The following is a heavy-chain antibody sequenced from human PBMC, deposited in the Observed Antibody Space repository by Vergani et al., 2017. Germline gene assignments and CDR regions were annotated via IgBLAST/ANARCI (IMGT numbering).Heavy chain of an antibody. V-gene: IGHV3-23*01. CDR2: ISDSGGST. J-gene: IGHJ4*02. Sequence: EVQLLESGGGLVQPGGSLRLSCAASGFTFSSYPMSWVRQAPGKGLECVSAISDSGGSTYYADFVKGRFTISRDNSKNTLYLQMNSLRAEDTAVYYCTKRGDYGDYSGSWGQGTLVTVSS. CDR3: TKRGDYGDYSGS. D-gene: IGHD3-16*01. CDR1: GFTFSSYP.